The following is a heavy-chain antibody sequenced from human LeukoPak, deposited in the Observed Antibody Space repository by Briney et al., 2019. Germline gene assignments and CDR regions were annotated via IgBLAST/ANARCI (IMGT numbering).Heavy chain of an antibody. Sequence: SGSSLRLSCVASGFDFHDNAMHWVRQAPGKGLEWVAVIAYNGNPTIYTDCVKGRFTIARDNSKNTLFLQMDSLTTEDTAVYYCARDPFGGMPDYLDLWGQGTPVTVSS. CDR2: IAYNGNPT. V-gene: IGHV3-30-3*01. D-gene: IGHD3-10*01. J-gene: IGHJ4*02. CDR1: GFDFHDNA. CDR3: ARDPFGGMPDYLDL.